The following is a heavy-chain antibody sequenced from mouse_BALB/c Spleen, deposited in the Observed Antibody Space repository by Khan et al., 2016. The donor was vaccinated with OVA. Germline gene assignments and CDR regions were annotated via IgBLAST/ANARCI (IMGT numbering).Heavy chain of an antibody. D-gene: IGHD1-3*01. CDR2: MIYSGYT. CDR3: ARSTYKYAFAY. Sequence: EVQLQESGPSLVQPSQTLSLTCSVTGDSITSGFWSWVRKFPGHKLEYMGYMIYSGYTYYNPSLKGRFSITRHTSKNKYYLQLNSVTTEDTATYYCARSTYKYAFAYWGQGALVTVSA. V-gene: IGHV3-8*02. J-gene: IGHJ3*01. CDR1: GDSITSGF.